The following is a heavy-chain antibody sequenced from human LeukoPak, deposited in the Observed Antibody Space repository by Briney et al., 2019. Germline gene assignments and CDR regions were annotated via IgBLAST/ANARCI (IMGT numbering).Heavy chain of an antibody. CDR3: ARQISDYYYYYMDV. D-gene: IGHD2/OR15-2a*01. CDR1: GGSISTSAFY. V-gene: IGHV4-39*01. CDR2: IYDSGNE. J-gene: IGHJ6*03. Sequence: PSETLSLTCTVSGGSISTSAFYWGWIRQPPGKGLEWIGSIYDSGNEFYNPSLKSRVTISADTSKNQFSLKLNSVTAADTAMYYCARQISDYYYYYMDVWGAGITVTVSS.